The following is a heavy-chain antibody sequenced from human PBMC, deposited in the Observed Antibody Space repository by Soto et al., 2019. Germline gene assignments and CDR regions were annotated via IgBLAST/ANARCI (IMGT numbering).Heavy chain of an antibody. V-gene: IGHV1-2*02. CDR2: INPKSGGT. J-gene: IGHJ4*02. CDR3: ARDGVVPTMD. CDR1: GNSFTGYY. D-gene: IGHD5-12*01. Sequence: ASVKVSCKASGNSFTGYYVHWVRQAPGQGLEWMGWINPKSGGTNYAQKFQGRVTMTRDTSINTAYMELSSLRSDDTAVYFCARDGVVPTMDWGQGTLVTVSS.